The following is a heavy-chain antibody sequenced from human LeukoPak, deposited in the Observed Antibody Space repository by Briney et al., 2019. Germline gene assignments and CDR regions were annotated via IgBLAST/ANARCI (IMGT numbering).Heavy chain of an antibody. V-gene: IGHV1-69*05. Sequence: SVKVSCKASGGTFSSYAISWVRRAPGQGLEWMGRIIPIFGTANYAQKFQGRVTITTDESTSTAYMELSGLRSEDTAVYYCASYYDSSGYYYIAFDIWGQGTMVTVSS. J-gene: IGHJ3*02. CDR2: IIPIFGTA. CDR1: GGTFSSYA. D-gene: IGHD3-22*01. CDR3: ASYYDSSGYYYIAFDI.